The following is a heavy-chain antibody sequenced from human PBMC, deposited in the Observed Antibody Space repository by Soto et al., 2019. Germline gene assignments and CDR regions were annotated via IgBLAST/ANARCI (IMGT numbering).Heavy chain of an antibody. CDR3: ARAGGYSYYFDY. J-gene: IGHJ4*02. V-gene: IGHV4-61*01. Sequence: SETLSLTCTVSGGSVSSGSYYWSWIRQPPGKGLEWIGYIYYSGSTNYNPSLKSRVTISVDTSKNQFSLKLSSVTAADTAVYYCARAGGYSYYFDYWGQGTLVTVSS. D-gene: IGHD3-22*01. CDR2: IYYSGST. CDR1: GGSVSSGSYY.